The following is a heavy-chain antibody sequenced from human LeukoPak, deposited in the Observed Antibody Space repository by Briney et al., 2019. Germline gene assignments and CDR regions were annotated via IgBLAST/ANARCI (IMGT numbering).Heavy chain of an antibody. CDR1: GFTFSSYG. Sequence: GGSLRLSCAASGFTFSSYGMHWVRQAPGKGLEWVASIRYDGSNKYYADSVKGRFTISRDNSKNTLYLQMNSLRAEDTAVYYCARDRHLFDSSTYNFDFWGQGTLVTVSS. CDR3: ARDRHLFDSSTYNFDF. V-gene: IGHV3-30*02. J-gene: IGHJ4*02. CDR2: IRYDGSNK. D-gene: IGHD3-22*01.